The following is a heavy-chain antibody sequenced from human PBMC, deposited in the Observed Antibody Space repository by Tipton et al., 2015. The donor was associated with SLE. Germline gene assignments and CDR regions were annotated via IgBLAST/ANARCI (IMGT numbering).Heavy chain of an antibody. Sequence: LRLSCTVSGGSIDSDNYYWAWIRQAPGKEPDWIGSFFYIGSTPYNPSLETRVTVSGDSSKNQFSLKMTSLTAADTAVYFCARRLSHWKKPFDIWGQGILVTVSS. V-gene: IGHV4-39*07. CDR1: GGSIDSDNYY. J-gene: IGHJ4*02. CDR3: ARRLSHWKKPFDI. CDR2: FFYIGST. D-gene: IGHD1-1*01.